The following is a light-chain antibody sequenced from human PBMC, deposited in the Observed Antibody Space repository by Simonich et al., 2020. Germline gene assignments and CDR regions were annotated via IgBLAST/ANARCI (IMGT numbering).Light chain of an antibody. CDR1: QSVLYSSNNKNF. V-gene: IGKV4-1*01. CDR3: QQYYSTPLT. CDR2: WAS. Sequence: DIVMTQSPDSLAVSLGARATINCKSSQSVLYSSNNKNFLAWYQQKPGQHPKLLIYWASTRESGVPARFSGSGSGTDFTLTISSLQAEDVAVYYCQQYYSTPLTFGQGTKVEIK. J-gene: IGKJ1*01.